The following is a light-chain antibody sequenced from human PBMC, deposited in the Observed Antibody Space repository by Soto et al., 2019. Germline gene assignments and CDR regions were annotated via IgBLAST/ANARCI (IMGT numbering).Light chain of an antibody. Sequence: ETVLTQSPGTLSLSPGERATLSCRASHSVSSSYLAWYQQKPGQAPRLLIYGASSRATGIPDRFSGSGSGTDFTLTISRLEPEDFAVYYCQQYSSASLTFGGGTKVEIK. CDR1: HSVSSSY. J-gene: IGKJ4*01. V-gene: IGKV3-20*01. CDR3: QQYSSASLT. CDR2: GAS.